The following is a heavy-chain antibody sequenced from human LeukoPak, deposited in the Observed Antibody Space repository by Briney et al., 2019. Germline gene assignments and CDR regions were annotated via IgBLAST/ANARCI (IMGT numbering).Heavy chain of an antibody. CDR1: GFTFDDYA. J-gene: IGHJ4*02. CDR2: ISWNCGSI. V-gene: IGHV3-9*01. CDR3: AYTPYSRYGYFDY. D-gene: IGHD5-12*01. Sequence: GGSLRLSCAASGFTFDDYAMHWLRQAPGKGLEWVSGISWNCGSIGYASFVKGLFTISRDNGQTSLYLQMNRLSAEDTALYYFAYTPYSRYGYFDYWGQGTLVTVSS.